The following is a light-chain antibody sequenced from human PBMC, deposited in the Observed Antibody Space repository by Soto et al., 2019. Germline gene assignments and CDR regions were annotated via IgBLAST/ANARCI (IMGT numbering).Light chain of an antibody. J-gene: IGKJ2*01. CDR1: QSVSSSY. Sequence: EIVLTQSPGTLSLSPGESATLSCRASQSVSSSYFAWYQQKPGQAPRLLIYAASSRATGIPDRFSGSGSGTDFTLTITRLEPEDFAVYYCQQYGVSAYTFGQGTKLQI. CDR2: AAS. CDR3: QQYGVSAYT. V-gene: IGKV3-20*01.